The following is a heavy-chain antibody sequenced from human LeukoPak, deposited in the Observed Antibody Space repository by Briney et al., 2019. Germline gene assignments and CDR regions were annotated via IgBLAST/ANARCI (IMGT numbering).Heavy chain of an antibody. J-gene: IGHJ4*02. Sequence: ETLSLICVVSGDSFRDKKWWSWVRQPPGKGLEWVSSISSSSSYIYYADSVKGRFTISRDNAKNSLYLQMNSLRAEDTAVYYCAREVAHSSTSLDYWGQGTLVTVSS. V-gene: IGHV3-21*01. CDR2: ISSSSSYI. CDR1: GDSFRDKKW. D-gene: IGHD2-2*01. CDR3: AREVAHSSTSLDY.